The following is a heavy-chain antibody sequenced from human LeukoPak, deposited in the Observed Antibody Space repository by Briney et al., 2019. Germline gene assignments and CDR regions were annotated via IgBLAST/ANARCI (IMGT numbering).Heavy chain of an antibody. CDR1: GGSLSGYY. V-gene: IGHV4-34*01. D-gene: IGHD6-6*01. J-gene: IGHJ4*02. Sequence: SETLSLTCAVYGGSLSGYYWSWIRQPPGKGLEWIGEINHSGSTNYNPSLKSRVTISVDTSKNQFSLKLSSVTAADTAVYYCARATSIAARPLPDYWGQGTLVTVSS. CDR3: ARATSIAARPLPDY. CDR2: INHSGST.